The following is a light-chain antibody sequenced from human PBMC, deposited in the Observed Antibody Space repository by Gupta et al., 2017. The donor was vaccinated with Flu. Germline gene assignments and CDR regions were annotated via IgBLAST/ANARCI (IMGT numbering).Light chain of an antibody. V-gene: IGKV1D-12*01. CDR2: AAS. CDR3: QQANSFPLT. J-gene: IGKJ4*01. CDR1: QGISSA. Sequence: DIQMTQSPSSLSASIGDRVTITCRASQGISSALAWYQQQPGKSPKLLISAASSLQSGVPSRFSGSGSGTDFTLTISSLQPEDSATYYCQQANSFPLTFGGGTKVEIK.